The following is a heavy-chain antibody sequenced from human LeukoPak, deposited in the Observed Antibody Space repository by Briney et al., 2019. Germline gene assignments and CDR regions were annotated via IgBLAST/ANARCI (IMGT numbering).Heavy chain of an antibody. CDR3: AKGTRTSSGYYLYFDY. Sequence: GGSLRLSCAASGFTFSSYSMNWVRQAPGKGLEWVSYISSSSSTIYYADSVKGRFTISRDNSKSTLYLQMNSLRAEDTAVYYCAKGTRTSSGYYLYFDYWGQGTLVTVSS. CDR2: ISSSSSTI. V-gene: IGHV3-48*01. D-gene: IGHD3-22*01. CDR1: GFTFSSYS. J-gene: IGHJ4*02.